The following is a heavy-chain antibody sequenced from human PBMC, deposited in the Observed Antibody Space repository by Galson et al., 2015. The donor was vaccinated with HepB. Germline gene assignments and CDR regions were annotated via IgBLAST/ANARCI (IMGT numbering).Heavy chain of an antibody. CDR1: GSTFSSYS. V-gene: IGHV3-21*01. J-gene: IGHJ6*02. CDR3: ASDFFGGYSYGSYYYYGMDV. Sequence: SLRLSCAASGSTFSSYSMSWVRQAPGKGLEWVSSISSSSSYIHYADSLKGRFTISRDNAKNSLYLQMTSLRAEDTAVYYCASDFFGGYSYGSYYYYGMDVWGRGTTVTVSS. D-gene: IGHD5-18*01. CDR2: ISSSSSYI.